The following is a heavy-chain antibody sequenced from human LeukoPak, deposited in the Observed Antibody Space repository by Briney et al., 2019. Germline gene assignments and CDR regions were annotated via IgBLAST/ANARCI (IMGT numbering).Heavy chain of an antibody. D-gene: IGHD1-1*01. CDR1: GYTFTSYG. CDR3: ASAPYNLDYMDV. Sequence: ASVKVSCKASGYTFTSYGISWVRQAPGQGLEWMGWISAYNGNTNYAQRLQGRVTMTTDTSTSTAYMELRSLRSDDTAVYYCASAPYNLDYMDVWGKGTTVTISS. V-gene: IGHV1-18*01. CDR2: ISAYNGNT. J-gene: IGHJ6*03.